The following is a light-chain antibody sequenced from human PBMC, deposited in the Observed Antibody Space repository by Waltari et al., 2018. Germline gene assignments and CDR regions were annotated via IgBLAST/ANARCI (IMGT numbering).Light chain of an antibody. CDR2: EDN. CDR3: CSYAGRSTFV. Sequence: QSALTQPASVSGSLGQSITISCTGTSSDVGGYILVSWYQQHSGEVPKLLIFEDNKRPSGVSYRFSGSKSGSVASLTISGLQAEDEADYYCCSYAGRSTFVFGTGTKVTVL. V-gene: IGLV2-23*01. J-gene: IGLJ1*01. CDR1: SSDVGGYIL.